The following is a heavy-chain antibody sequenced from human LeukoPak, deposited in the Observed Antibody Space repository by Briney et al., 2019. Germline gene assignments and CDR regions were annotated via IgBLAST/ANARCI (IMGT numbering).Heavy chain of an antibody. V-gene: IGHV1-69*13. D-gene: IGHD3-3*01. Sequence: RASVKVSCKASGGTFSSYAISWVRQAPGQGLEWMGGIIPIFGTANYAQKFQGRVTITADESTSTAYMELSSLRSEDTAVYYCARWAYDFWSDTHLPDYYYYYGMDVWGQGTTVTVSS. J-gene: IGHJ6*02. CDR2: IIPIFGTA. CDR3: ARWAYDFWSDTHLPDYYYYYGMDV. CDR1: GGTFSSYA.